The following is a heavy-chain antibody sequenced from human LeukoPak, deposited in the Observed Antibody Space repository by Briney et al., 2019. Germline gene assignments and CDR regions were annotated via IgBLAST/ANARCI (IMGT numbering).Heavy chain of an antibody. CDR2: IWNDGSNK. Sequence: PGGSLRLSCAASGFTFSSYGMHWVRQAPGKGLEWVAVIWNDGSNKYYADSVKGRFTISRDNSKNTLYLQMNSLRAEDTAVYYCARIHSLYYYDSSGYGAFDIWGQGTMVTVSS. CDR3: ARIHSLYYYDSSGYGAFDI. V-gene: IGHV3-33*01. J-gene: IGHJ3*02. D-gene: IGHD3-22*01. CDR1: GFTFSSYG.